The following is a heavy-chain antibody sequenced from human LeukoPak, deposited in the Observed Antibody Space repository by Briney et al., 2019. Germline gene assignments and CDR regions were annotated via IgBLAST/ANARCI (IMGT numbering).Heavy chain of an antibody. CDR2: INPNSGGT. Sequence: ASVKVSCKASGYTFTGYYMHWVRQAPGQGLEWMGWINPNSGGTNYAQKFQGRVTTTRDTSISTAYMELSRLRSDDTAVYYCAREAGVVAANYYYYGMDVWGQGTTVTVSS. CDR1: GYTFTGYY. CDR3: AREAGVVAANYYYYGMDV. J-gene: IGHJ6*02. V-gene: IGHV1-2*02. D-gene: IGHD2-15*01.